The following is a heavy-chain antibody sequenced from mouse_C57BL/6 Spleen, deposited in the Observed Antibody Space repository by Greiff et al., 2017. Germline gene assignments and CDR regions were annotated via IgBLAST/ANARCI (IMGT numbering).Heavy chain of an antibody. Sequence: QVQLQQPGAELVMPGASVKLSCKASGYTFTSYWMHWVKQRPGQGLAWIGEIDPSDSYTNYNQKFKGKSTLTVDKSSSTAYMQLSSLTSEDSAVYYCARSYDGYYGFAYWGQGTLVTVSA. V-gene: IGHV1-69*01. CDR1: GYTFTSYW. D-gene: IGHD2-3*01. J-gene: IGHJ3*01. CDR3: ARSYDGYYGFAY. CDR2: IDPSDSYT.